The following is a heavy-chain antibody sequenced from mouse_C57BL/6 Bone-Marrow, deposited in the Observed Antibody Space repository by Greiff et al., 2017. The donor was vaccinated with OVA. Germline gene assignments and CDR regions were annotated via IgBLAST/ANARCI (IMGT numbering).Heavy chain of an antibody. V-gene: IGHV1-64*01. Sequence: VQLQQPGAELVKPGASVKLSCKASGYTFTSYWMHWVKQRPGQGLEWIGMIHPNSGSTNYNEKFKSKATLTVDNSSSTAYLQRSSLTSEDSAVYYCARFYSNYGARAMDYWGQGTSVTVSS. CDR1: GYTFTSYW. CDR2: IHPNSGST. D-gene: IGHD2-5*01. J-gene: IGHJ4*01. CDR3: ARFYSNYGARAMDY.